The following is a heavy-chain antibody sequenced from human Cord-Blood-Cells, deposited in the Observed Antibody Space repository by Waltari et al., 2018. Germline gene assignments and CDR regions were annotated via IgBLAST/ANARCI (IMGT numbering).Heavy chain of an antibody. D-gene: IGHD6-6*01. CDR2: IIPIRGIA. CDR3: ARDAIAARVLRAFDI. V-gene: IGHV1-69*09. Sequence: QVQLVKSGAEVQKPGPSVKVSCKASGGTFSSYAISWVRQAPGQGLEWMGRIIPIRGIANYAQKFQGRVTITADKSTSTAYMELSSLRSEDTAVYYCARDAIAARVLRAFDIWGQGTMVTVSS. CDR1: GGTFSSYA. J-gene: IGHJ3*02.